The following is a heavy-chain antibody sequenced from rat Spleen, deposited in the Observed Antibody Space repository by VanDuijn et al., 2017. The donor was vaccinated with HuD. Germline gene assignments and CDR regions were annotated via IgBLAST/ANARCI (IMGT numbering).Heavy chain of an antibody. J-gene: IGHJ2*01. CDR1: VLTFSNYY. D-gene: IGHD1-3*01. CDR3: ATMELAHYFDY. CDR2: IITGGGNT. V-gene: IGHV5-25*01. Sequence: EVQLVESGGGLVQPGRSMKLSCAASVLTFSNYYMAWVRQAPTKGVVWVASIITGGGNTYYRDSVKGRFTISTDNAKSTLYMQMDSLRSEDTATYYCATMELAHYFDYWGQGVMVTVSS.